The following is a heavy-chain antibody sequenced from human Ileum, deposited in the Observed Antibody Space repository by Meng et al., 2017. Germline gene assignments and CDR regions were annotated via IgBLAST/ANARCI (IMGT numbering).Heavy chain of an antibody. Sequence: QVTLMQAGAEWKKPGASVKVSGKTSGYSSIPYYFNWVRQAPGQGLEYMGIIRPSGGRTSYHQKFQGRVTMTRDTSTSSVYMELSSLTSEDTAVYYCVTERPEAYNFEYWGQGTLVTVSS. V-gene: IGHV1-46*01. J-gene: IGHJ4*02. CDR1: GYSSIPYY. CDR2: IRPSGGRT. D-gene: IGHD5-24*01. CDR3: VTERPEAYNFEY.